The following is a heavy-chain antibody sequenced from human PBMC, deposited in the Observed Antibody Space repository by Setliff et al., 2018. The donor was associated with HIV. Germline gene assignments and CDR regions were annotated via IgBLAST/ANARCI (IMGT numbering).Heavy chain of an antibody. J-gene: IGHJ3*02. Sequence: GGSLRLSCAASGFSLNIAWMNWVRQAPGKGLEWVSSISSSGSYIYYADSVKGRFTISRDNSKNTLYLQMNSLRAEDTAVYYCVKKSPYCNIGRCPPDAFDNWGQGTMVTVSS. CDR1: GFSLNIAW. V-gene: IGHV3-21*06. CDR2: ISSSGSYI. CDR3: VKKSPYCNIGRCPPDAFDN. D-gene: IGHD2-15*01.